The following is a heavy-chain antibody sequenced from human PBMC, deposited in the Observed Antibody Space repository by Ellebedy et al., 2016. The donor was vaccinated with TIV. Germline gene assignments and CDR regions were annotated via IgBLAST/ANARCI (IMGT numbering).Heavy chain of an antibody. CDR3: ARLAIAATHPLGDY. J-gene: IGHJ4*02. V-gene: IGHV4-39*02. Sequence: SETLSLTXTVSGGSVTSSSYNWGWIRQSPGKGLEWIASMYYRDSPYYNPSLESRGTISVDTSKNHFSLKLASVTASDTARYYCARLAIAATHPLGDYWGQGILVTVSS. CDR1: GGSVTSSSYN. CDR2: MYYRDSP. D-gene: IGHD1-26*01.